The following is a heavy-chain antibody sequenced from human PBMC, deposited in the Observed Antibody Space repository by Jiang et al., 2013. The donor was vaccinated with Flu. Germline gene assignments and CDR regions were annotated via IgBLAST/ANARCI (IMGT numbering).Heavy chain of an antibody. CDR2: VYYTGSS. V-gene: IGHV4-59*01. CDR1: GDSISTYY. Sequence: PGLVKPSETLSLTCTVSGDSISTYYWSWIRQPPGKGLEWIGNVYYTGSSTYNPSLKSRVTISVDTSKNQFSLKLSSVTAADTAVYYCARGKYSSSWYVGYWGQGTLVTVSS. J-gene: IGHJ4*02. CDR3: ARGKYSSSWYVGY. D-gene: IGHD6-13*01.